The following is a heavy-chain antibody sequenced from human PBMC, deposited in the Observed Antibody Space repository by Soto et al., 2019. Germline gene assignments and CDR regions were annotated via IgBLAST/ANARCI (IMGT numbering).Heavy chain of an antibody. CDR2: IIPIFGTA. J-gene: IGHJ3*02. CDR1: GGTFSSYA. Sequence: SVQVSCKASGGTFSSYAISWVRQAPGQGLEWMGGIIPIFGTANYAQKFQGRVTITADESTSTAYMELSSLRSEDTAVYYCARESVRQLERRAFEIWGQGTMVTVSS. V-gene: IGHV1-69*13. D-gene: IGHD1-1*01. CDR3: ARESVRQLERRAFEI.